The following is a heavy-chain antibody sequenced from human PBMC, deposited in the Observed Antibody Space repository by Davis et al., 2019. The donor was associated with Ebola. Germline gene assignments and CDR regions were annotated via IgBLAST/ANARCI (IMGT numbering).Heavy chain of an antibody. CDR2: THPASTYI. J-gene: IGHJ4*02. CDR3: TRDSGSFSPDF. D-gene: IGHD1-26*01. Sequence: ASVKVSCKASGYTLTSYHIHWVRQAPGQGLERMGMTHPASTYITYAQRFQGRVTMTRDTSTSTVYMELTGLRSEDTAVHYCTRDSGSFSPDFWGQGTLVTVSS. V-gene: IGHV1-46*03. CDR1: GYTLTSYH.